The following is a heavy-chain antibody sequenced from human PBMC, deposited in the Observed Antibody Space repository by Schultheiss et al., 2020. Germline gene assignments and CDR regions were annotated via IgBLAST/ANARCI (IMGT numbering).Heavy chain of an antibody. V-gene: IGHV1-69*04. Sequence: SVKVSCKASGYTFTSYGISWVRQAPGQGLEWMGRIIPILGIANYAQKFQGRVTITADKSTSTAYMELSSLRSEDTALYYCVKDSHDSLTGLQGYFFDYWGQATLGT. CDR3: VKDSHDSLTGLQGYFFDY. J-gene: IGHJ4*02. CDR1: GYTFTSYG. CDR2: IIPILGIA. D-gene: IGHD3-9*01.